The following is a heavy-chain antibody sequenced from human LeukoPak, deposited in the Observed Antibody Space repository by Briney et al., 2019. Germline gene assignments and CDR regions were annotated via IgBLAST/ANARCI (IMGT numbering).Heavy chain of an antibody. J-gene: IGHJ6*03. CDR2: MNPNSGNT. CDR1: GYTFTSYY. Sequence: ASVKVSCKASGYTFTSYYMHWVRQATGLGLEWMGWMNPNSGNTDYAQKFQGRVTMTRNTSINTAYMEPSSLGSEDTAVYYCARGFRGGTVTIIRFRYYMDVWGKGTTVTISS. D-gene: IGHD4-17*01. V-gene: IGHV1-8*02. CDR3: ARGFRGGTVTIIRFRYYMDV.